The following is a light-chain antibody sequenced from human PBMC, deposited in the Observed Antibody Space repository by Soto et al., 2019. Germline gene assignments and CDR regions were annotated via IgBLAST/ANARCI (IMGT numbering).Light chain of an antibody. CDR3: AAWDDSLNGQVV. V-gene: IGLV1-44*01. CDR1: SSNIGSNT. CDR2: SNN. Sequence: QLVLTQPPSASGTPGQRVTISCSGSSSNIGSNTVNWYQQLPGTAPKLLIYSNNQRPSGVPDRFSGSKSGTSASLAISVLQSEDEADYYCAAWDDSLNGQVVFGGGTKLTVL. J-gene: IGLJ2*01.